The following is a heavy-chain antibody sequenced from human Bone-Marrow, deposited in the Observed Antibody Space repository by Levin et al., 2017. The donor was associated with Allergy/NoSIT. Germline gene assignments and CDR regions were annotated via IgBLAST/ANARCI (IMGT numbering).Heavy chain of an antibody. J-gene: IGHJ4*02. Sequence: SCTVSGGSISSSSYYWGWIRQPPGKGLEWIGSIYYSGSTYYNPSLKSRVTISVDTSKNQFSLKLSSVTAADTAVYYCARDSDSTRPDYWGQGTLVTVSS. CDR3: ARDSDSTRPDY. V-gene: IGHV4-39*07. CDR1: GGSISSSSYY. D-gene: IGHD2-2*01. CDR2: IYYSGST.